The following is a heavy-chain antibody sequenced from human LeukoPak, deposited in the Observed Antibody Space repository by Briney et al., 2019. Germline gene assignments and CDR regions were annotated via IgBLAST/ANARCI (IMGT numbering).Heavy chain of an antibody. CDR3: AKDLEVVVIRVLYT. Sequence: GGSLRLSCAASGFTFSSNSMNWVRQAPGKGLEWVSFISSSSSYIYYADSEKGRFTISRDNAKNSLYLQMNSLRPEDTAVYYCAKDLEVVVIRVLYTWGQGTLVTVSS. D-gene: IGHD3-22*01. V-gene: IGHV3-21*01. CDR2: ISSSSSYI. CDR1: GFTFSSNS. J-gene: IGHJ5*02.